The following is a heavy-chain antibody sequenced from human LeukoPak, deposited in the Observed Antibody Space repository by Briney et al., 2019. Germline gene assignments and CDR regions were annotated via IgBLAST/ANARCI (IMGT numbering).Heavy chain of an antibody. D-gene: IGHD3-10*01. V-gene: IGHV3-33*01. J-gene: IGHJ4*02. Sequence: GGSLRLSCAASGFTFSTYAMHWVRQAPGKGLKWVALIWYDGTNKYYADSVKGRFTVSRDNSKNTLYLQMNSLRAEDTAVYYCARDGYGSGSHRSAYFDYWGQGSLVTVSS. CDR2: IWYDGTNK. CDR3: ARDGYGSGSHRSAYFDY. CDR1: GFTFSTYA.